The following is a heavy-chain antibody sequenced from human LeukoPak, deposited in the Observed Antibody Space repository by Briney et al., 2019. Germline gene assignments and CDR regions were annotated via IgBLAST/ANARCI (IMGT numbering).Heavy chain of an antibody. CDR1: GGSISSYY. CDR3: ARNRELGA. D-gene: IGHD1-14*01. J-gene: IGHJ5*02. Sequence: SETLSLTCTVSGGSISSYYWGWIRQPPGKGLEWIGSIYYSGSTYYNPSLKSRVTISVDTSKNQFSLKLSSVTAADTAVYYCARNRELGAWGQGTLVTVSS. CDR2: IYYSGST. V-gene: IGHV4-39*01.